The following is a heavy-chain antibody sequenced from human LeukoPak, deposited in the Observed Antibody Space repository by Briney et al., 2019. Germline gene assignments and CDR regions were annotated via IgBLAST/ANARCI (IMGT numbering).Heavy chain of an antibody. V-gene: IGHV3-23*01. Sequence: GGSLRLSCAASGFAVTSYAMNWVRQAPGKGLEWVATISTSGGSTYYADFVKGRFTISRDNSKNTLYLQMNSLRAEDTAVYYCAKDPEKWLQLRLGFSDWGQGTLVTVSS. CDR2: ISTSGGST. CDR1: GFAVTSYA. D-gene: IGHD5-24*01. J-gene: IGHJ4*02. CDR3: AKDPEKWLQLRLGFSD.